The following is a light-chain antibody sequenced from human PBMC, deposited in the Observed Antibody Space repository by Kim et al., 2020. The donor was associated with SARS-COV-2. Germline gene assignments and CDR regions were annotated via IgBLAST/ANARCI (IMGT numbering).Light chain of an antibody. CDR2: VNSDGSH. CDR1: NGHYNYA. V-gene: IGLV4-69*01. Sequence: QLVLTQSPSASASPGASVKLTCTLSNGHYNYAIAWHQQQPGKGPRYLMKVNSDGSHSKGDGIPDRFSGSSSGAERYLTISSLQSDDEADYYCQTWGPGIRVFGGGTKVTVL. J-gene: IGLJ3*02. CDR3: QTWGPGIRV.